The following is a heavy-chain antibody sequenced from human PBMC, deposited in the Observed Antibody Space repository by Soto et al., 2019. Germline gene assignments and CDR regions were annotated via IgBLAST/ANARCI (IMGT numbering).Heavy chain of an antibody. CDR2: INAGNGNT. D-gene: IGHD3-10*01. Sequence: QVQLVQSGAEVKKPGASVKVSCKASGYTFTSYAMHWVRQAPGQRLEWMGWINAGNGNTKYSQKFQGRVTITRDTSASTAYMELSSLRSEDTAVYYCERDRGSYYYMDVWGKGTTVTVSS. J-gene: IGHJ6*03. V-gene: IGHV1-3*01. CDR1: GYTFTSYA. CDR3: ERDRGSYYYMDV.